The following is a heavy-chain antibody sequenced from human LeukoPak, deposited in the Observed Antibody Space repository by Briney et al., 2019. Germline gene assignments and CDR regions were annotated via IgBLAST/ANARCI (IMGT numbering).Heavy chain of an antibody. V-gene: IGHV3-21*01. D-gene: IGHD3-10*01. CDR2: ISSSSTFI. CDR3: AKFHRSGSGTPFDY. CDR1: EFTFSSYT. J-gene: IGHJ4*02. Sequence: NAGGSLRLSCAASEFTFSSYTMNWVRQAPGKGLEWVSSISSSSTFIYYEDSVRVRFTISRDNAKNSVYLQMNSLRADDTDVYYCAKFHRSGSGTPFDYWGQGTLVTVSS.